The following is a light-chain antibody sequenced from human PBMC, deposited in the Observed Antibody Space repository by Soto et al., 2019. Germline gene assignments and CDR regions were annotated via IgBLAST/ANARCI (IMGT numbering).Light chain of an antibody. Sequence: EIVLTQSPGTLSLSPGERATVSCRASQSVSSSYLAWYQQKPGQAPRLLIYGASSRATGIPDRFSGTESGTDFTLTISRLEPEDFAVYYCQQYGSSPPVTFGGGTKVDIK. J-gene: IGKJ4*01. CDR1: QSVSSSY. CDR2: GAS. V-gene: IGKV3-20*01. CDR3: QQYGSSPPVT.